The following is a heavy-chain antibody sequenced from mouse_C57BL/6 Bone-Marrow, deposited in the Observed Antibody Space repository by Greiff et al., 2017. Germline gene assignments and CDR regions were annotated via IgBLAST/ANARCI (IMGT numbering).Heavy chain of an antibody. CDR1: GFTFTDYG. CDR2: ISSGSSTI. CDR3: ARPKLGGLYYFDY. V-gene: IGHV5-17*01. D-gene: IGHD3-3*01. Sequence: EVKLMESGGGLVKPGGSLKLSCAASGFTFTDYGMHWVRQAPEKGLEWVAYISSGSSTIYYADTVKGRFTISRDNAKNTVFLQLTSLRSEDTAMYYCARPKLGGLYYFDYWGQGNTLTVSA. J-gene: IGHJ2*01.